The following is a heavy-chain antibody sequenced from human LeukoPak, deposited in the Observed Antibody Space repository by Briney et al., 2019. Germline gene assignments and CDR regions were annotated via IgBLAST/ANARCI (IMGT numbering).Heavy chain of an antibody. CDR2: IGNGGNT. D-gene: IGHD6-19*01. Sequence: SETLSLTCTVSDDSIRTYSWSWVRQPPGKELEWIGYIGNGGNTNYNPSLKSRVTISIDTSKDQSSLKLRSVTPADTAVYYCARALRAVAGFWDHWGQGTLVTVSS. CDR1: DDSIRTYS. V-gene: IGHV4-59*01. J-gene: IGHJ4*02. CDR3: ARALRAVAGFWDH.